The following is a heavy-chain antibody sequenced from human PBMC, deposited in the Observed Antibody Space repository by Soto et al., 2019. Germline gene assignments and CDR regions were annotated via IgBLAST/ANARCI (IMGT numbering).Heavy chain of an antibody. J-gene: IGHJ6*02. V-gene: IGHV1-2*04. D-gene: IGHD2-2*02. CDR3: ARTVLDKAAIRDYYYYGMDV. CDR2: INPNSGGT. CDR1: GYTFTGYY. Sequence: GAPVKVSCKASGYTFTGYYIQLVRQAPGQRLEWMGWINPNSGGTNYAQKFQGWVTMTRDTSISTAYMELSRLRSDDTAVYYCARTVLDKAAIRDYYYYGMDVWGQGTTVTVSS.